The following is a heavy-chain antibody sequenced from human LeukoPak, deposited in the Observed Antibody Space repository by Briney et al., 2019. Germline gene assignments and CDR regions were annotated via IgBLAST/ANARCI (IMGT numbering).Heavy chain of an antibody. CDR3: ARGAAEGRY. CDR1: GFVFSDYW. CDR2: IKQDGSEK. V-gene: IGHV3-7*01. J-gene: IGHJ4*02. Sequence: GGSLRLSCAASGFVFSDYWLSWVRQAPGKGLEWVANIKQDGSEKYYVDSVKGRFTISRDNAKNSLYLRMNSLGVEDTAVYYCARGAAEGRYWGQGTLVTVSS. D-gene: IGHD6-13*01.